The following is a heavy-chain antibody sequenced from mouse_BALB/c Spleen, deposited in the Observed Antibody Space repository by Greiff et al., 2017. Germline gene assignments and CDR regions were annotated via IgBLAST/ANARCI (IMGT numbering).Heavy chain of an antibody. D-gene: IGHD3-2*02. CDR1: GFTFSSFG. V-gene: IGHV5-17*02. J-gene: IGHJ4*01. CDR2: ISSGSSTI. Sequence: VQLQQSGGGLVQPGGSRKLSCAASGFTFSSFGMHWVRQAPEKGLEWVAYISSGSSTIYYADTVKGRFTISRDNPKNTLFLQMTSLRSEDTAMYYCARSTRLMDYWGQGTSVTVSS. CDR3: ARSTRLMDY.